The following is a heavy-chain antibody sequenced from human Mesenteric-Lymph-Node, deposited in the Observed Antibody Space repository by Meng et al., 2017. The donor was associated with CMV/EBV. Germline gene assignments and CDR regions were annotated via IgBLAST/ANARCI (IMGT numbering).Heavy chain of an antibody. J-gene: IGHJ4*02. D-gene: IGHD3-16*01. CDR1: GNSISSNNAA. CDR3: ASFGDLHPHC. CDR2: TYYRSESYN. V-gene: IGHV6-1*01. Sequence: LRQEGPGLAKPSQITSVTCTISGNSISSNNAAWNWIRQSPSRGLEWLGRTYYRSESYNDYAVFVKSRISFNLDTSQNQLSLHLNFVTPEDTAVYDCASFGDLHPHCWGQGTLVTVSS.